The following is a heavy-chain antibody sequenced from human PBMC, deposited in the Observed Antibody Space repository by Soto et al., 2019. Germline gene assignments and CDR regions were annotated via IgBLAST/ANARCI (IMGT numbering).Heavy chain of an antibody. J-gene: IGHJ4*02. CDR1: GGSISRGGYS. V-gene: IGHV4-31*03. CDR3: ARVPDS. CDR2: IYYSGST. Sequence: QVQLQESGPGLVKPSQTLSLPCTVSGGSISRGGYSWSWIRLHPGKGLEWIGYIYYSGSTYYNPSLNSRVTISVDTSKNQFSLKLTSVTAADTAVYYGARVPDSWGQGTLVTVSS.